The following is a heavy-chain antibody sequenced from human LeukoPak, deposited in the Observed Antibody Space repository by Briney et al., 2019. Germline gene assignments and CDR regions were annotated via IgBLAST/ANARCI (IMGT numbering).Heavy chain of an antibody. V-gene: IGHV1-18*01. J-gene: IGHJ4*02. Sequence: GASVKVSCKASGYTFTSYGISRVRQAPGQGLEWMGWISTYNGNTNYAQKLQGRVTMTTDTSTSTAYMELRSLRSDDTAVYYCARGHDLDSSGYPFDYWGQGTLVTVSS. D-gene: IGHD3-22*01. CDR3: ARGHDLDSSGYPFDY. CDR2: ISTYNGNT. CDR1: GYTFTSYG.